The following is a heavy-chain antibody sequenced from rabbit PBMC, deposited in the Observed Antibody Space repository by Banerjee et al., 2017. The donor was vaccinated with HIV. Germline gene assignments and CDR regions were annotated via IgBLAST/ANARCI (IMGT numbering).Heavy chain of an antibody. CDR3: ARDLAGVIGWNFNF. D-gene: IGHD4-1*01. V-gene: IGHV1S40*01. CDR1: GFSFSSGYW. CDR2: IYSGDDST. J-gene: IGHJ4*01. Sequence: QSLEESGGDLVKPGASLTLTCTASGFSFSSGYWMCWVRQAPGKGLEWIACIYSGDDSTHYASWVNGRFTISRSTTLTTMTLQMTSLTAADTATYFCARDLAGVIGWNFNFRGPGTLVTVS.